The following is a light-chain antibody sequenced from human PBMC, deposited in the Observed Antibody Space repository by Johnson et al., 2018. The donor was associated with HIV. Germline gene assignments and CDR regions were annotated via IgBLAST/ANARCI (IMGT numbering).Light chain of an antibody. V-gene: IGLV1-51*01. J-gene: IGLJ1*01. CDR2: DNN. Sequence: QSVLTQPPSVSAAPGQTVTISCSGSSSTIGNNYVSWYQQLPGTAPTIIIYDNNKRPSGIPDRFSGSTPGTSAPLGFPGLQTGDEAEYDCGTWDSSLSGIVGTGTKVTVL. CDR1: SSTIGNNY. CDR3: GTWDSSLSGI.